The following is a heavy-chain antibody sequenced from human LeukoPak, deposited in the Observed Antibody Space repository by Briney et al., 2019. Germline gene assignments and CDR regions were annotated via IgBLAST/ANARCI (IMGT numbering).Heavy chain of an antibody. J-gene: IGHJ4*02. D-gene: IGHD2-8*02. Sequence: PGGSLRLSCAASGFTFSSYWMSWVRQPPGKGLEWVSSIFPSGGEIHYADFVRGRFTISRDNSKNTLSLQMNSLRAEDTAIYYCATYRQVLLPFESWGQGTLVTVSS. CDR2: IFPSGGEI. V-gene: IGHV3-23*01. CDR3: ATYRQVLLPFES. CDR1: GFTFSSYW.